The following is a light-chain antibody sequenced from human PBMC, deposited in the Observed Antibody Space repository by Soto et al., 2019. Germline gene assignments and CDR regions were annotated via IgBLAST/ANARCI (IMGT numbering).Light chain of an antibody. V-gene: IGLV2-8*01. CDR1: SSDVGGYNF. CDR2: EVN. Sequence: QSALTQPPSASGSPGQSVTISCTGTSSDVGGYNFVSWYQQHPGKAPKLIIYEVNKRPSGVPDRFSGSKSGNTASLTVSGLQAEDGANYYCSPFAAFTNRYVFGTGTKLTVL. CDR3: SPFAAFTNRYV. J-gene: IGLJ1*01.